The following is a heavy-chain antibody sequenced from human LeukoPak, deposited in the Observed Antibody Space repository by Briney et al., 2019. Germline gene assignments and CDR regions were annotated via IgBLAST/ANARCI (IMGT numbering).Heavy chain of an antibody. J-gene: IGHJ5*02. Sequence: SVKVSCKASGGASSSYAISWVRQAPGQGLEWMGGIIPIFGTANYAQKFQGRVTITADESTSTAYMELSSLRSEDTAVYYCARDRTVLLPYNWFDPWGQGTLVTVSS. CDR2: IIPIFGTA. V-gene: IGHV1-69*13. CDR3: ARDRTVLLPYNWFDP. D-gene: IGHD3-10*01. CDR1: GGASSSYA.